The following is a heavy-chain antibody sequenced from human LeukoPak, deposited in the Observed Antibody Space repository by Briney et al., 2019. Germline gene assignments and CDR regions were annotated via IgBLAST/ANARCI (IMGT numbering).Heavy chain of an antibody. CDR1: GGSFSGYY. Sequence: SETLSLTCAVYGGSFSGYYWSWIRQPPGKGLEWIGEINHSGSTNYNPSLKSRVTISVDTSKNQFSLKLSSVTAADTAVYYCARLDDYYGSGSYTWGQGTLVTVS. J-gene: IGHJ5*02. D-gene: IGHD3-10*01. CDR3: ARLDDYYGSGSYT. V-gene: IGHV4-34*01. CDR2: INHSGST.